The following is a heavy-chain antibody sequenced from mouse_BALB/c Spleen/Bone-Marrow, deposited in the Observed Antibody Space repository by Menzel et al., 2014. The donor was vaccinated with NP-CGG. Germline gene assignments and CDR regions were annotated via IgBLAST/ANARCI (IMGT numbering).Heavy chain of an antibody. D-gene: IGHD1-1*01. CDR2: ITRGGNT. Sequence: VQLKESGGGLVKPGGSLKLSCAASGFTFSSYAMSWVRQTPEKRLEWVASITRGGNTYYPDSVKGRFTISRDNARDILYLQMSSLRFEDTAIYYCARGEIYYYGSTHYFDYWGQGTTLTVSS. CDR3: ARGEIYYYGSTHYFDY. V-gene: IGHV5-6-5*01. CDR1: GFTFSSYA. J-gene: IGHJ2*01.